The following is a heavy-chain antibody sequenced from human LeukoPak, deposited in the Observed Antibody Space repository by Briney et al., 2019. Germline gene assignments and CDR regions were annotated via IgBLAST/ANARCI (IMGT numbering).Heavy chain of an antibody. CDR3: ARDRPYYYDSSGYYY. V-gene: IGHV3-30-3*01. J-gene: IGHJ4*02. CDR1: GFTFSSYA. CDR2: ISYDGSNK. Sequence: GGSLRLSCAASGFTFSSYAMHWVRQAPGKGLEXXXVISYDGSNKYYADSVKGRFTISRDNSKNTLYLQMNSLRAEDTAVYYCARDRPYYYDSSGYYYWGQGTLVTVSS. D-gene: IGHD3-22*01.